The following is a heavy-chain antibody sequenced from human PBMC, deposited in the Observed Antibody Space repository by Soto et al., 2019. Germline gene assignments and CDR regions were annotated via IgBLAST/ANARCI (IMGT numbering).Heavy chain of an antibody. J-gene: IGHJ4*01. CDR3: ATIRVRGGPLRFED. V-gene: IGHV1-69*06. CDR1: GGLISKYS. D-gene: IGHD5-12*01. Sequence: QVQLLQSGAEGRKPGSSVKVSGKPSGGLISKYSSNGGRQAPGQGLEWMGGVLPISGSTDYAQKFQGRLTITADRSTSTVYMELSRLRSDDTANYYCATIRVRGGPLRFEDGGQGMLISVSS. CDR2: VLPISGST.